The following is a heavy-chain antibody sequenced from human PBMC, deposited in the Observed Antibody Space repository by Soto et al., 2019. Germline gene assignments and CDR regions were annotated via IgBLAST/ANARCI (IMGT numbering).Heavy chain of an antibody. D-gene: IGHD2-15*01. V-gene: IGHV4-39*01. CDR1: GGSISSGYYY. J-gene: IGHJ4*02. CDR3: ARHPVVVVAATLGPGYFDF. CDR2: IYYSGNT. Sequence: SETLSLTCSVSGGSISSGYYYWSWIRQPPGKGLEWIGNIYYSGNTYYNPSLKSRVTISVDTSKNQFSLKLSSVTAADTAVYYCARHPVVVVAATLGPGYFDFRGQGTLVTVSS.